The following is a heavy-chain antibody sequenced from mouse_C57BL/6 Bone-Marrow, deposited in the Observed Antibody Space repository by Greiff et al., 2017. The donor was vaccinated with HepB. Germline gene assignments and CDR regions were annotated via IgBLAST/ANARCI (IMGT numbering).Heavy chain of an antibody. J-gene: IGHJ2*01. V-gene: IGHV7-3*01. Sequence: EVQLLESGGGLVQPGGSLSLSCAASGFTFTDYYMSWVRQPPGKALEWLGFIRNKANGYTTEYSASVKGRFTISRDNSQSILYLQMNALRAEDSATYYCARYISMVTYYFDYWGQGTTLTVSS. CDR1: GFTFTDYY. D-gene: IGHD2-2*01. CDR2: IRNKANGYTT. CDR3: ARYISMVTYYFDY.